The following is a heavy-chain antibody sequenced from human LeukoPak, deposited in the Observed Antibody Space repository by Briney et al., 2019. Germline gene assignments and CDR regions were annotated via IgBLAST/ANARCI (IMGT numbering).Heavy chain of an antibody. J-gene: IGHJ6*04. CDR3: ATGLWFGKYLDV. CDR2: IIPIFGTA. D-gene: IGHD3-10*01. CDR1: GGTFSSYA. V-gene: IGHV1-69*06. Sequence: GASVKVSCKASGGTFSSYAISWVRQAPGQGLEWMGGIIPIFGTANYAQKFQGRVTITAGKSTSTAYMELSSLRSEDTAVYYCATGLWFGKYLDVWGKGTTVTISS.